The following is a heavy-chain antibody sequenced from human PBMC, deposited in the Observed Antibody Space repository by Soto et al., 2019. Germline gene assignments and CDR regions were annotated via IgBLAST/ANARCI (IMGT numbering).Heavy chain of an antibody. CDR1: GGSFSGYY. Sequence: SETLSLTCAVYGGSFSGYYWSWIRQPPGKGLEWIGEINHSGSTNYNPSLKSRVTISVDTSKNQFSLKLSSVTAADTAVYYCARGRTLPLSRGLDYWGQGTLVTVSS. CDR3: ARGRTLPLSRGLDY. J-gene: IGHJ4*02. CDR2: INHSGST. D-gene: IGHD5-12*01. V-gene: IGHV4-34*01.